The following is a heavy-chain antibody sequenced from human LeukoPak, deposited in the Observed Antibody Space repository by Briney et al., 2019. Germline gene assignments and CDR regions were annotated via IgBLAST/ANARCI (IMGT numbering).Heavy chain of an antibody. D-gene: IGHD3-22*01. V-gene: IGHV3-74*01. J-gene: IGHJ5*02. Sequence: GGSLRLSCAASGFSFSGHWMHWARQLPGKGLVWVSRISPTGSTTSYADSVKGRFTVSRDNAKNTLYLQVNNLRAEDTAVYYCARGEGYYYDRSGYTNWFDPWGQGTLVTVSS. CDR1: GFSFSGHW. CDR2: ISPTGSTT. CDR3: ARGEGYYYDRSGYTNWFDP.